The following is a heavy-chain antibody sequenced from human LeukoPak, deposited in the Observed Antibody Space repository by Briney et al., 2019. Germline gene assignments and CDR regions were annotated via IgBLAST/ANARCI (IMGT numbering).Heavy chain of an antibody. D-gene: IGHD2-2*01. CDR3: ARVVFPWFDP. Sequence: ASVKVSCKTSGYTFTDFSIHWVRQAPGQGLEWMGWISGYNGDTNYAQKFQGRVTMTTDTSTSTAYMELRSLRSDDTAVYYCARVVFPWFDPWGQGTLVTVSS. CDR1: GYTFTDFS. CDR2: ISGYNGDT. V-gene: IGHV1-18*04. J-gene: IGHJ5*02.